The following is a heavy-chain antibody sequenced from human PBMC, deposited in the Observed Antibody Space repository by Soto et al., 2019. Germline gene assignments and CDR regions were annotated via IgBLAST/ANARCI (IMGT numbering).Heavy chain of an antibody. CDR3: ARDLDDYDFWSGYPKIYYYYGMDV. CDR2: ISAYNGNT. V-gene: IGHV1-18*01. J-gene: IGHJ6*02. Sequence: ASVKVSCKASGYTFTSYGISWVRQAPGQGLEWMGWISAYNGNTNYAQKLQVRVTMTTDTSTSTAYMELMSLRSDDTAVYYCARDLDDYDFWSGYPKIYYYYGMDVWGQGTTVTVSS. CDR1: GYTFTSYG. D-gene: IGHD3-3*01.